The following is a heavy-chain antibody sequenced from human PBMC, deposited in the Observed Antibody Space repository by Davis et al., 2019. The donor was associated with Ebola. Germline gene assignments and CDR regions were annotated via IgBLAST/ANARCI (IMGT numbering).Heavy chain of an antibody. Sequence: ASVKVSCKASGYTFNNYGVSWVRQAPGQGLEWMGWISAYNGDTNSAPRLQGRVTMTTDTSTSTAYMELRSLRSDDTAIYYCARLPHAILTDSLRGLGMDVWGKGTAVTVSS. CDR3: ARLPHAILTDSLRGLGMDV. V-gene: IGHV1-18*01. D-gene: IGHD3-9*01. CDR2: ISAYNGDT. J-gene: IGHJ6*04. CDR1: GYTFNNYG.